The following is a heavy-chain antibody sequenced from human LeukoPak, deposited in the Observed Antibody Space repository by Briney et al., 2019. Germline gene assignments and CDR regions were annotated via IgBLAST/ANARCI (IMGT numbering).Heavy chain of an antibody. Sequence: ASVKVSCKASGYTFTSYGISWVRQAPGQGLEWMGWISAYNGNTNYAQKLQGRVTMTTDTSTSTAYMELRSLRSDDTAVYYCARDLGITTVTYYYYYYMDVWGKGTTVTVSS. CDR1: GYTFTSYG. V-gene: IGHV1-18*01. D-gene: IGHD4-17*01. CDR2: ISAYNGNT. CDR3: ARDLGITTVTYYYYYYMDV. J-gene: IGHJ6*03.